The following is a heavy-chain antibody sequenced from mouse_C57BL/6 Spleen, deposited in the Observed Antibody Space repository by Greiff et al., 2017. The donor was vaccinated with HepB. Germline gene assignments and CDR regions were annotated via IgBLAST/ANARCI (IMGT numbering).Heavy chain of an antibody. V-gene: IGHV1-80*01. CDR2: IYPGDGDT. CDR3: ARRVPYWYFDV. J-gene: IGHJ1*03. CDR1: GYAFSSYW. Sequence: QVQLKESGAELVKPGASVKISCKASGYAFSSYWMNWVKQRPGKGLEWIGQIYPGDGDTNYNGKFKGKATLTADKSSSTAYMQLSSLTSEDSAVYFCARRVPYWYFDVWGTGTTVTVSS.